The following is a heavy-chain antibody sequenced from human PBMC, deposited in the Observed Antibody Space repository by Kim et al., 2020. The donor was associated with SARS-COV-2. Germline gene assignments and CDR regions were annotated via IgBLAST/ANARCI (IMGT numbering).Heavy chain of an antibody. Sequence: ASVKVSCKASGYTFTTYAMHWVRQAPGQRPEWMGWINCGTGNTKYSQRFQDRITITRDTSASSAYMELRSLRSEDTGVYYCAREGGLWGRTQDGMDVWGQ. D-gene: IGHD3-16*01. CDR3: AREGGLWGRTQDGMDV. CDR2: INCGTGNT. V-gene: IGHV1-3*01. CDR1: GYTFTTYA. J-gene: IGHJ6*02.